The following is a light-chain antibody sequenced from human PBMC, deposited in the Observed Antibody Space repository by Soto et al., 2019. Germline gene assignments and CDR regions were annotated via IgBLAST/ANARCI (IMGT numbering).Light chain of an antibody. CDR3: SSYAGSNNLV. CDR2: EVS. V-gene: IGLV2-8*01. CDR1: SSDVGGYNY. Sequence: QSALTQPPSASGSPGQSVTISCTGTSSDVGGYNYVSWYQQHQGKAPKLMIYEVSKRPSGVPDSFSGSKSCNTASLTVSGLQAEDEADYYCSSYAGSNNLVFGGGTKLTVL. J-gene: IGLJ2*01.